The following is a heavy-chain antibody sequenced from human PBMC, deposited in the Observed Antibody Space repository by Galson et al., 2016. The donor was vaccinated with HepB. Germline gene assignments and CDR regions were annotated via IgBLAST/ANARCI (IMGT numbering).Heavy chain of an antibody. Sequence: SLRLSCAVSGFTFDDYGMTWVRQAPGKGLEWVSGINWSGDSTAYADSVKGRFTMYRDDARNSLYLQMSGLRVEDTALYQYARGLVDSGMDVWGQGTTVTVTS. CDR1: GFTFDDYG. V-gene: IGHV3-20*01. CDR2: INWSGDST. D-gene: IGHD3-10*01. J-gene: IGHJ6*02. CDR3: ARGLVDSGMDV.